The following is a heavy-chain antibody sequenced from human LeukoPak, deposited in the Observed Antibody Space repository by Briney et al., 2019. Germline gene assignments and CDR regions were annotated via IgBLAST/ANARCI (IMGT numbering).Heavy chain of an antibody. V-gene: IGHV4-61*05. D-gene: IGHD6-19*01. CDR1: GGSISSRSYY. J-gene: IGHJ4*02. Sequence: ETLSLTCTVSGGSISSRSYYWGWIRQPPGKGLEWIGYIYYSGSAYYNPSLKSRVTISVDTSKNQFSLKLTSVTAADTAVYYCVRGGASRSDSSGWYVFWGQGTLVTVSS. CDR2: IYYSGSA. CDR3: VRGGASRSDSSGWYVF.